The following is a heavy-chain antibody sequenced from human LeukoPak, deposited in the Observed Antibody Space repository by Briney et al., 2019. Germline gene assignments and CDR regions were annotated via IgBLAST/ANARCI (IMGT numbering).Heavy chain of an antibody. D-gene: IGHD3-22*01. Sequence: GESLKISCKGSGYRITSYWIGWVRQQPGKGLEWMGIIYPGDSEPRDSPSFRGQVTLSADRSISTVYLQWSSLQASDTAMYYCARVAEGSGYHYIDYWGPGTLVTVSS. CDR3: ARVAEGSGYHYIDY. CDR2: IYPGDSEP. CDR1: GYRITSYW. J-gene: IGHJ4*02. V-gene: IGHV5-51*01.